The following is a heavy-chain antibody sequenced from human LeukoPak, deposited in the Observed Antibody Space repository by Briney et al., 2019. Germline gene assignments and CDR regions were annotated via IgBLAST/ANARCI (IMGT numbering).Heavy chain of an antibody. CDR3: ARGTHYYGSSGSSSWFDP. CDR2: MNPNSGNT. J-gene: IGHJ5*02. V-gene: IGHV1-8*01. Sequence: GASVKVSCTASGYTFTSYDINWVRQATGQGLEWMGWMNPNSGNTDYAQKFQGRVTMTRNTSISTAYMGLSSLRSEDTAVYYCARGTHYYGSSGSSSWFDPWGQGTLVTVSS. D-gene: IGHD3-22*01. CDR1: GYTFTSYD.